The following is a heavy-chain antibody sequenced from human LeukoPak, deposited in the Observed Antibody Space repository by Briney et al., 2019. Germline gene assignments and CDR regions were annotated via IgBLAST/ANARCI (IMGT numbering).Heavy chain of an antibody. J-gene: IGHJ4*02. Sequence: GGSLRLSCEASGFTLSTYWMNWVRQVPGKGLDWVANINPDGSGKRYVDSVKGRFTIARDNADNSLSLQMNSLKAEDTAVYYCASWGAGGNSWGQGTLVTVSS. CDR3: ASWGAGGNS. CDR1: GFTLSTYW. CDR2: INPDGSGK. V-gene: IGHV3-7*01. D-gene: IGHD3-16*01.